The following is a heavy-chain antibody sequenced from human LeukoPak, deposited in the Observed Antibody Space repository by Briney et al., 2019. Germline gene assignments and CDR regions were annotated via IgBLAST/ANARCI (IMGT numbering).Heavy chain of an antibody. V-gene: IGHV4-39*01. CDR3: ARHAGGISATGTRPFDY. CDR2: IYYSGST. CDR1: GASFSSSTYY. J-gene: IGHJ4*02. D-gene: IGHD6-13*01. Sequence: SETLSLTCTVSGASFSSSTYYWGWIRQPPGKGLEWIGSIYYSGSTYYNPSLKSRVTMSVDTSKNQFSLKLSSVTAADTAVYYCARHAGGISATGTRPFDYWGQGTPVTVSS.